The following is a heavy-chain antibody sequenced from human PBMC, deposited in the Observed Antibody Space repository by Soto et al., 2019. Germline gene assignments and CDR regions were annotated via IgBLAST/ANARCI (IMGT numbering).Heavy chain of an antibody. CDR3: ARLAPLILAGTSYYHAMDV. J-gene: IGHJ6*02. D-gene: IGHD6-19*01. CDR1: GASISSYH. CDR2: IHYSGST. V-gene: IGHV4-59*08. Sequence: PSETLSLTCTVSGASISSYHWSWIRQPPGKGLEWIGYIHYSGSTNYSPSLKSRVTISLDTSENQFSLKLSSVTAADTAVYYCARLAPLILAGTSYYHAMDVWAQGTTVS.